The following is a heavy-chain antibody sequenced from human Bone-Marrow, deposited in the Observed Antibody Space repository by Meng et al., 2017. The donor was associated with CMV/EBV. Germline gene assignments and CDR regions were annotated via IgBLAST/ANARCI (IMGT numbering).Heavy chain of an antibody. CDR1: GGSVSTGTYY. J-gene: IGHJ4*02. D-gene: IGHD2-8*01. CDR3: ARVSEMSTNGFDY. CDR2: IYHSGST. Sequence: SETLSLTCTVSGGSVSTGTYYWTWIRQPPGKGLEWIGSIYHSGSTYYNPSLKSRVTISVDTSKNQFSLKLSSVAAADTAVYYCARVSEMSTNGFDYWGQGTLVTVSS. V-gene: IGHV4-39*07.